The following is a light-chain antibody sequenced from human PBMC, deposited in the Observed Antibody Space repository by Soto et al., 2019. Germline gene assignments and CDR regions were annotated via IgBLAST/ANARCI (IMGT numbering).Light chain of an antibody. CDR3: QQRTNWPPT. CDR1: QSVSTY. CDR2: DAS. J-gene: IGKJ4*01. Sequence: EVVLTQSPATLSLSPGQRATLSCRASQSVSTYLAWYQQKPGQPPRLLIYDASKRATGIPARFSGSGSGTDFTLTVSSLEPEDFAVYYCQQRTNWPPTFGGGTKVEIK. V-gene: IGKV3-11*01.